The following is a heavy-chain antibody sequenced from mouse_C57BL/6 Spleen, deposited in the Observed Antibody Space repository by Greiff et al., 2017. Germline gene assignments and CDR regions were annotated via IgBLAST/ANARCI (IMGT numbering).Heavy chain of an antibody. V-gene: IGHV5-17*01. CDR2: ISSGSSTI. Sequence: EVMLVESGGGLVKPGGSLKLSCAASGFTFSDYGMHWVRQAPEKGLEWVAYISSGSSTIYYADTVKGRFTISRDNAKNTLFLQMTSLRSEDTAMYYCARDDGYYLYDMDYWGQGTSVTVSS. J-gene: IGHJ4*01. CDR3: ARDDGYYLYDMDY. D-gene: IGHD2-3*01. CDR1: GFTFSDYG.